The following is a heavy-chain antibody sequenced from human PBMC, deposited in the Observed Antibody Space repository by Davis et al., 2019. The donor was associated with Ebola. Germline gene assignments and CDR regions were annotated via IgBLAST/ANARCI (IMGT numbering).Heavy chain of an antibody. Sequence: GESLKISCAASGFTFSSYAMHWVRQAPGKGLEWVAVISYDGSNKYYADSVKGRFTISRDNSKNTLYLQMNSLRAEDTAVYYCARSTVMVYWGQGTLVTVSS. J-gene: IGHJ4*02. V-gene: IGHV3-30*04. CDR2: ISYDGSNK. D-gene: IGHD4-17*01. CDR1: GFTFSSYA. CDR3: ARSTVMVY.